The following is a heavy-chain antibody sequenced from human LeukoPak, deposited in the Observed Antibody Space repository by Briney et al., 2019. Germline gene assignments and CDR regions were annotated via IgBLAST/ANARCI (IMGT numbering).Heavy chain of an antibody. J-gene: IGHJ6*03. Sequence: PSETLSLTCTASGYSISSGYYWGWIRQPPGEGLEWIGSIYHSGSTYYNPSLKSRVTISVDTSKNQFSLKLSSVTAADTAVYYCARHFPNYYYYYYMDVWGKGTTVTVSS. CDR1: GYSISSGYY. CDR3: ARHFPNYYYYYYMDV. V-gene: IGHV4-38-2*02. CDR2: IYHSGST.